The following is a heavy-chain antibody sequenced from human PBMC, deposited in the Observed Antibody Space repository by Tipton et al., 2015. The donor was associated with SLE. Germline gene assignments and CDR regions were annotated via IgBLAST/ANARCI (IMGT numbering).Heavy chain of an antibody. D-gene: IGHD2-21*01. J-gene: IGHJ3*02. CDR2: IYYSGST. V-gene: IGHV4-59*01. CDR1: GGSISSYY. CDR3: ARVAHSPGAFDI. Sequence: LRLSCTVSGGSISSYYWSWIRQPPGKGLEWIGYIYYSGSTNYNPSLKSRVTISVDTSKNQFSLKLSSVTAADTAVYYCARVAHSPGAFDIWGQGTMVTVSS.